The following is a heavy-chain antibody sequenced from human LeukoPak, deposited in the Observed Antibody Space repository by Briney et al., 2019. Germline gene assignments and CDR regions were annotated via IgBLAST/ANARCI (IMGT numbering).Heavy chain of an antibody. J-gene: IGHJ4*02. CDR1: GFSSYS. D-gene: IGHD3-10*01. CDR2: ISSGSDYI. Sequence: GGSLRLSCAASGFSSYSLNWVRQAPGKGLEWVSSISSGSDYIYYADSVKGRFTISRDNAKNSLYLQMNSLRAEDTAVYYCARDKGISGSGSYFIDYWGQGTLVTVSS. V-gene: IGHV3-21*04. CDR3: ARDKGISGSGSYFIDY.